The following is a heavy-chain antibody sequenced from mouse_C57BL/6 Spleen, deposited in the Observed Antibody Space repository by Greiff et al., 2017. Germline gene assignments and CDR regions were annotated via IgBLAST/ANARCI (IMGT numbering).Heavy chain of an antibody. J-gene: IGHJ2*01. D-gene: IGHD1-1*01. V-gene: IGHV1-55*01. CDR1: GYTFTSYW. Sequence: VQLQQPGAELVKPGASVKMSCKASGYTFTSYWITWVKQRPGQGLEWIGDIYPGSGSTNYNEKFKSKATLTVDTSSSTAYMQLSSLTSEDSAVYYCAIITTVVARGFDYWGQGTTLTVSS. CDR3: AIITTVVARGFDY. CDR2: IYPGSGST.